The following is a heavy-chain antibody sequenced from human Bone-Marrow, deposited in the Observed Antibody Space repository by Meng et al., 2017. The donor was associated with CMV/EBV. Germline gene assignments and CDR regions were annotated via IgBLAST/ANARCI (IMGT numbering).Heavy chain of an antibody. CDR1: TSYD. CDR2: MNPNSGNT. CDR3: ARGLGYYDFWSGYYTPNWFDP. Sequence: TSYDINWVRQATGQGLEWMGWMNPNSGNTGYAQKFQGRVTMTRNTSISTAYMELSSLRSEDTAVYYCARGLGYYDFWSGYYTPNWFDPWGQGTPVTVSS. V-gene: IGHV1-8*01. D-gene: IGHD3-3*01. J-gene: IGHJ5*02.